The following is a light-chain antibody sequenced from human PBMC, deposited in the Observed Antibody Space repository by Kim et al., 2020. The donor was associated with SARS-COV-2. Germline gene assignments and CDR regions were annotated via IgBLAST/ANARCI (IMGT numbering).Light chain of an antibody. J-gene: IGLJ3*02. Sequence: GESHTSSCTGPDSDIGFYDDVSWYQQHPGKAPKLLISDVNKRPSGVPNRFSGSKSGNTASLTISGLQAEDEADYYCSSYTSGSSRVFGGGTQLTVL. CDR2: DVN. CDR3: SSYTSGSSRV. CDR1: DSDIGFYDD. V-gene: IGLV2-14*04.